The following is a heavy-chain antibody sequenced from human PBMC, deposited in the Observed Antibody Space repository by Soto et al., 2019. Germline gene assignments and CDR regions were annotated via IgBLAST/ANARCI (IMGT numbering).Heavy chain of an antibody. V-gene: IGHV4-59*02. Sequence: PSETLSLTCSVSGDSVTSYYWSWIRQPPGEGLEWITYLSNSGSTNYNPSLKSRVTISVDTSKNQFSLKVTSVTAADTAVYYCARESNEAFDIWGQGTLVTVSS. CDR1: GDSVTSYY. CDR3: ARESNEAFDI. D-gene: IGHD1-1*01. CDR2: LSNSGST. J-gene: IGHJ3*02.